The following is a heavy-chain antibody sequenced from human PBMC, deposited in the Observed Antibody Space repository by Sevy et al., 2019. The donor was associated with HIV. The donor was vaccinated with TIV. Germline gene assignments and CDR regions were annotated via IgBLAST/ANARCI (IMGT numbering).Heavy chain of an antibody. CDR3: AKGQRLITQSGSYFYYGMNV. V-gene: IGHV3-9*01. J-gene: IGHJ6*02. Sequence: GGSLRLSCAASNLTFEDYAMHWVRRAPGKGLEWVSGISWNGADIGFAASVKGRFTISRDNAKSSVYRQRNSLTPGDTGVYYCAKGQRLITQSGSYFYYGMNVWGQGTTVTVSS. CDR1: NLTFEDYA. CDR2: ISWNGADI. D-gene: IGHD6-25*01.